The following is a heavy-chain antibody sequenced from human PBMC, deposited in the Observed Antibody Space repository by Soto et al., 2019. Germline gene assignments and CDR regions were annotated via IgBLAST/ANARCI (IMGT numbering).Heavy chain of an antibody. V-gene: IGHV3-30*18. CDR1: GFTFSSYG. CDR3: AKPNTSSGWSGYYDYYYYGMDV. Sequence: QVQLVESGGGVVQPGRSLRLSCAASGFTFSSYGMHWVRQAPGKGLEWVAVISYDGSNKYYADSVKGRFTISRANSKNTLYLQMNSMRAEDTAVYYCAKPNTSSGWSGYYDYYYYGMDVWGQGTTVTVSS. D-gene: IGHD3-3*01. J-gene: IGHJ6*02. CDR2: ISYDGSNK.